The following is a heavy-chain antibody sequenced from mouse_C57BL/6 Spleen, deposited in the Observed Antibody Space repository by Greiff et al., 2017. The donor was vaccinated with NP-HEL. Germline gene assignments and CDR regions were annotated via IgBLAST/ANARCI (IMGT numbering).Heavy chain of an antibody. V-gene: IGHV1-69*01. CDR1: GYTFTSYG. CDR2: IDPSDSYP. CDR3: ARGGKGYAMDY. J-gene: IGHJ4*01. Sequence: QVQLQQPGAELVMPGASVKLSCKASGYTFTSYGMTWVSQRPGQGLEWIGEIDPSDSYPTSNQKFKGKSTLTVDKSSNTAYMQLSSLTSDDSAVYYCARGGKGYAMDYWGQGTSVTVSS.